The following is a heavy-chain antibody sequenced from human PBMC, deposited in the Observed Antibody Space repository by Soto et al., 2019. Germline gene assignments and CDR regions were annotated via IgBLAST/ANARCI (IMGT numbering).Heavy chain of an antibody. J-gene: IGHJ3*02. CDR3: AKEGFDAFDI. CDR2: IIAYNGNT. D-gene: IGHD3-10*01. Sequence: GASVKVSCKASGYTFTNYGISWVRQAPGQGLEWMGWIIAYNGNTKYAQKLQGRVTMTTDTSTSTAYMELRSLRSDDTAVYYCAKEGFDAFDIWGQGTMVTVSS. V-gene: IGHV1-18*01. CDR1: GYTFTNYG.